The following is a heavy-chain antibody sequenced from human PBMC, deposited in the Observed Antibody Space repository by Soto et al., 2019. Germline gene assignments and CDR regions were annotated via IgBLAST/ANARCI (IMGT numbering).Heavy chain of an antibody. J-gene: IGHJ6*02. V-gene: IGHV3-21*01. Sequence: LRLSCAASGFTFSSYSMNWVRQAPGKGLEWVSSISSSSSYIYYADSVKGRFTISRDNAKNSLYLQMNSLRAEDTAVYYCAREAGTTFYYYGMDVWGQGTTVTVSS. CDR3: AREAGTTFYYYGMDV. D-gene: IGHD1-7*01. CDR1: GFTFSSYS. CDR2: ISSSSSYI.